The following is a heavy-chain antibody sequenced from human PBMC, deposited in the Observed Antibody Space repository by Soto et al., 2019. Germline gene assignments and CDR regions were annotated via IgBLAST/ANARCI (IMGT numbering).Heavy chain of an antibody. CDR3: ARGRYGDY. V-gene: IGHV1-18*01. Sequence: QVHLVQSGAEVKKPGASVKVSCKGSGYGFTTYGITWVRQAPGQGLEWMAWISAHNGNKNYAQKLQGRVTVTRDTSTSTAYMKLRSLRSDDTAVYYCARGRYGDYWGQGALVTVSS. CDR1: GYGFTTYG. J-gene: IGHJ4*02. CDR2: ISAHNGNK. D-gene: IGHD1-1*01.